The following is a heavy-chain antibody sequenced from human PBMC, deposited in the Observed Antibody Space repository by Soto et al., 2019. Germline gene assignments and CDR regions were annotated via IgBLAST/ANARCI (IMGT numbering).Heavy chain of an antibody. V-gene: IGHV4-39*01. Sequence: QLQESGPGLVKPSETLSLTCSVSGDSINSDKYYWGWIRQPPGKGLEWIGSIYYRGNTYYNPSLQTRVTISLDKSKSQLSLRLTSVTAADSAVYFCARLEGLATISYYFDFWGPGAQVTVSS. CDR3: ARLEGLATISYYFDF. J-gene: IGHJ4*02. D-gene: IGHD3-9*01. CDR2: IYYRGNT. CDR1: GDSINSDKYY.